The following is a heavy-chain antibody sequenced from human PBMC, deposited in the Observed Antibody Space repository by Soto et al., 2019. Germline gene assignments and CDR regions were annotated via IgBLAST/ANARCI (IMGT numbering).Heavy chain of an antibody. CDR1: GGTFSSYA. V-gene: IGHV1-69*13. D-gene: IGHD6-6*01. CDR2: IIPIFGTA. CDR3: AGASQWYSSSSGTRLYYYYGMDV. J-gene: IGHJ6*02. Sequence: SVKVSCKASGGTFSSYAISWVRQAPGQGLEWMGGIIPIFGTANYAQKFQGRVTITADESTSTAYMELSSLRSEDTAVYYCAGASQWYSSSSGTRLYYYYGMDVWGQGTTVTVSS.